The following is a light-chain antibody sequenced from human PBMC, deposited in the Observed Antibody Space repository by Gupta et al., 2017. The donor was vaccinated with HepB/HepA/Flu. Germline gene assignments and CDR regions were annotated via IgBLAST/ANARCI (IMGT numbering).Light chain of an antibody. CDR3: MQALQIPILT. V-gene: IGKV2-28*01. CDR2: LGS. J-gene: IGKJ4*01. CDR1: QSILHNNVHNY. Sequence: DVVSTQPTLYLPVIPREPASISCRSRQSILHNNVHNYLDWYLQKPGQSPPLLLSLGSNRAYGVSDRFCGGGSGGDFTLEISRVEAEDVGVYYCMQALQIPILTFGGGTKVEIK.